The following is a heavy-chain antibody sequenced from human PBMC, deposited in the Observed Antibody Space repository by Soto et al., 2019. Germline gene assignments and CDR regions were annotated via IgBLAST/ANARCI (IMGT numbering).Heavy chain of an antibody. CDR3: ATRATYGDYIDY. J-gene: IGHJ4*02. V-gene: IGHV4-39*01. CDR1: GGSISSSSYY. Sequence: QLQLQESGPGLVKPSETLSLTCTVSGGSISSSSYYWGWIRQPPGKGLAWIGSIYYSGSTYYNPSLKSRVTVAVDRSSNQFSLKLSSVTAADTAVYYGATRATYGDYIDYWGQGAMVTVSS. CDR2: IYYSGST. D-gene: IGHD3-10*01.